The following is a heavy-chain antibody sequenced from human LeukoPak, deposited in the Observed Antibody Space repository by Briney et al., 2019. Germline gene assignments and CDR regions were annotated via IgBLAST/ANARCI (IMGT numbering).Heavy chain of an antibody. CDR2: MNPNSGIT. CDR1: GYTFTSFD. D-gene: IGHD3-9*01. CDR3: ARGSRYFDWLDPGDDY. Sequence: ASVKVSCKASGYTFTSFDIIWVRQATGQGLEWMGWMNPNSGITGFAQKFQGRVTMTRNTSINTAYMELSSLKSEDTAVYYCARGSRYFDWLDPGDDYWGQGTMVTVSS. V-gene: IGHV1-8*01. J-gene: IGHJ4*02.